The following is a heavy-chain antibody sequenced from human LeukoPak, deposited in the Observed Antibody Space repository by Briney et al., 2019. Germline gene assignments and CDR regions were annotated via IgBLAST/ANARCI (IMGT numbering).Heavy chain of an antibody. CDR3: VRDFRSADY. CDR2: ICPDGTVT. J-gene: IGHJ4*02. Sequence: QAGGSLRLSCAVSGLTLSSHWMHWVRQAPGKGPMWVSRICPDGTVTNYADSVKARFIISRDNARNTVYLQMNSLRVEDTAVYYCVRDFRSADYWGQGTLVTVSS. V-gene: IGHV3-74*01. CDR1: GLTLSSHW.